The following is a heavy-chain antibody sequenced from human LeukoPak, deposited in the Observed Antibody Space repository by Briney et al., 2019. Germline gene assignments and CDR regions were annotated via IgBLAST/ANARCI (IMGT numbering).Heavy chain of an antibody. Sequence: GGSLRLSCAASGFTFSSYWMSWVRQAPGKGLEWVANIKQDGSDKYYVDSVKGRFTISRDNAKNSLYLQMNSLRAEDTAVYYCARGGHYYDSSGYYPADYYMDVWGKGTTVTVSS. V-gene: IGHV3-7*01. D-gene: IGHD3-22*01. J-gene: IGHJ6*03. CDR3: ARGGHYYDSSGYYPADYYMDV. CDR1: GFTFSSYW. CDR2: IKQDGSDK.